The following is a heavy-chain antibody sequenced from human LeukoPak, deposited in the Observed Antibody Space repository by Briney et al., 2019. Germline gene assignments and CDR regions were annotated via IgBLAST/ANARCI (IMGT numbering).Heavy chain of an antibody. V-gene: IGHV1-8*02. CDR3: ARGFWFGVFLRSVYAMDV. Sequence: SSVKVSCKASGYTFTNNDINWVRQATAQGLDGMGWVNPNSGNTHYAPKFQGRVTMSRDTSIRTAYMEVSSLTSEDTAVYFCARGFWFGVFLRSVYAMDVWGQGTAVTVSS. D-gene: IGHD3-10*01. CDR1: GYTFTNND. J-gene: IGHJ6*02. CDR2: VNPNSGNT.